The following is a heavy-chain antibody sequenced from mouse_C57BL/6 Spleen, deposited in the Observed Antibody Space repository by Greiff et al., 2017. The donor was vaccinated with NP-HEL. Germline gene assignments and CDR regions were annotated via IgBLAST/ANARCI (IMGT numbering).Heavy chain of an antibody. V-gene: IGHV2-5*01. J-gene: IGHJ4*01. CDR1: GFSLTSYG. CDR3: AKNGLGPHYYAMDY. Sequence: QVQLKESGPGLVQPSQSLSITCTVSGFSLTSYGVHWVRQSPGKGLEWLGVIWRGGSTDYNAAFMSRLSITKDNSKSQVFFKMNSLQADDTAIYYCAKNGLGPHYYAMDYWGQGTSVTVSS. CDR2: IWRGGST. D-gene: IGHD4-1*01.